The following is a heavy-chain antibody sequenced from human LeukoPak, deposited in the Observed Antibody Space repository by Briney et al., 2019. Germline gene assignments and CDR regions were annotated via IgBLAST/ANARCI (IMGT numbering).Heavy chain of an antibody. Sequence: GGSLRLSCAASGFTFSSSAMSWVRQAPGKGLEWVAAISDTGRLSYCADSVNGRFTISRDNSKNTLSLQMNSLRAADTAVYYCARARFILRWNRPYYYYGMDVWGQGTTVTVSS. V-gene: IGHV3-23*01. J-gene: IGHJ6*02. D-gene: IGHD4-23*01. CDR1: GFTFSSSA. CDR3: ARARFILRWNRPYYYYGMDV. CDR2: ISDTGRLS.